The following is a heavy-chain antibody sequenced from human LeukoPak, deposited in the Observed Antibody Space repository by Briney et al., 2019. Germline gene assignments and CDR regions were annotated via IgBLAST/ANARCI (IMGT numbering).Heavy chain of an antibody. CDR2: IIPSGHTT. J-gene: IGHJ4*02. CDR3: AKDRDYDILTGYPQGHDY. CDR1: GFTFSSHG. Sequence: GGTLRLSCVASGFTFSSHGMNWVRQAPGKGLEWVSGIIPSGHTTYYADSVRGRFTVSRDNSRNTVYLQMNSLRAEDTAVYYCAKDRDYDILTGYPQGHDYWGQGTLVTVSS. V-gene: IGHV3-23*01. D-gene: IGHD3-9*01.